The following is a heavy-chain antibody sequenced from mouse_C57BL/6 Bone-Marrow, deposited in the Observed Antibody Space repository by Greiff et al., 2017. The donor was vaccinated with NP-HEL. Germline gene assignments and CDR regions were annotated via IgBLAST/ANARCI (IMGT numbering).Heavy chain of an antibody. CDR3: AREELGRGDFDY. V-gene: IGHV1-69*01. CDR2: IDPSDSYT. J-gene: IGHJ2*01. Sequence: QVQLQQPGAELVMPGASVKLSCKASGYTFTSYWMHWVKQRPGQGLEWIGEIDPSDSYTNYNQKFKGKSTLTVDKSSSTAYMQLSSLTSEDSAVYYCAREELGRGDFDYWGQGTTLTVSS. D-gene: IGHD4-1*01. CDR1: GYTFTSYW.